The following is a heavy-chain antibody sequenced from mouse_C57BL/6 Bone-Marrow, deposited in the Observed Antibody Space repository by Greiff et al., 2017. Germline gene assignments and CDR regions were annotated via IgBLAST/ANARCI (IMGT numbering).Heavy chain of an antibody. Sequence: EVQLQQSGTVLARPGASVKKSCKTSGYTFTSYWMHWVKQRPGQGLEWIGAIYPGNSDTSYNQKFKGKAKLTAVTSASTAYMELSSLTNEDSAVYYCTRETVVAYYYAMDYWGQGTSVTVSS. D-gene: IGHD1-1*01. CDR1: GYTFTSYW. CDR3: TRETVVAYYYAMDY. CDR2: IYPGNSDT. J-gene: IGHJ4*01. V-gene: IGHV1-5*01.